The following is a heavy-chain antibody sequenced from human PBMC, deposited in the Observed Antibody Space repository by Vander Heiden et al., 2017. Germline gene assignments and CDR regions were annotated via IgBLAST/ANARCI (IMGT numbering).Heavy chain of an antibody. V-gene: IGHV3-48*04. CDR3: ARDHDHAFDY. CDR1: GFTFSSYS. CDR2: IGPSGSSV. Sequence: EVQLVESGGGLVQPEGSLRLACAASGFTFSSYSMNWVRQAPGNGLECVSYIGPSGSSVYADSVRGRFTISRDNAKNSLDLQMNSLRVEDTAVYYCARDHDHAFDYWGQGILVTVSS. J-gene: IGHJ4*02.